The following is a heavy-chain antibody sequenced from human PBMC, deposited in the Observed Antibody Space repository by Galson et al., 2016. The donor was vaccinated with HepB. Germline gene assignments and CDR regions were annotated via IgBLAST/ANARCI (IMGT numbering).Heavy chain of an antibody. CDR1: GYSFTGYG. CDR3: ARTWSRSTTGARRSRSYYFDN. D-gene: IGHD6-6*01. V-gene: IGHV1-18*01. J-gene: IGHJ4*02. Sequence: VKVSCKASGYSFTGYGISWVRQAPGQGLEWVGWISTYIRSTKYAQKLQGRVIMTTDTSTSTAYMALRGLRSDDTAIYYWARTWSRSTTGARRSRSYYFDNWGQGARITVTS. CDR2: ISTYIRST.